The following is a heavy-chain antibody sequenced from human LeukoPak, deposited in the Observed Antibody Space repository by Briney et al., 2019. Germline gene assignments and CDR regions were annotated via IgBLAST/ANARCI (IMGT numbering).Heavy chain of an antibody. J-gene: IGHJ4*02. CDR1: GGTFSSYA. Sequence: SVKVSCKASGGTFSSYAISWVRQAPGQGLEWMGGIIPIFGTANYAQKFQGRVTITADESTSTAYMELSSLRSEDTAVYYCARTPTVVTTEYFDYWGQGTLVTVSS. V-gene: IGHV1-69*01. CDR2: IIPIFGTA. D-gene: IGHD4-23*01. CDR3: ARTPTVVTTEYFDY.